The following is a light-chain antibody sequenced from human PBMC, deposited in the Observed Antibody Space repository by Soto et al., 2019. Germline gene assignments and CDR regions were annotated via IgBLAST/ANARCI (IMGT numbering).Light chain of an antibody. CDR1: RNDIGTYNL. Sequence: QSALTQPASVSESPGQSISISCGGGRNDIGTYNLVSWYQQHPGKAPKLIIYEGNKRPSGVSNRFSGSRSGNTASLTISGLQAEDEADYYCCSYRDGSSLLFGGGTQLTVL. CDR3: CSYRDGSSLL. V-gene: IGLV2-23*01. J-gene: IGLJ7*01. CDR2: EGN.